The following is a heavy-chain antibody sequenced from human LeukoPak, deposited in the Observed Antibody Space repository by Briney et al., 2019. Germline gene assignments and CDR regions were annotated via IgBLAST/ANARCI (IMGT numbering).Heavy chain of an antibody. CDR2: INPYTGDT. CDR1: GYTFTDYY. D-gene: IGHD3-22*01. CDR3: ATGRRGYYDSSGYWFRDY. V-gene: IGHV1-2*02. J-gene: IGHJ4*02. Sequence: GASVKVSCKASGYTFTDYYMHWVRQAPGQGLEWMGWINPYTGDTKYLQKFQGRVTMTEDTSTDTAYMELSSLRSEDTAVYYCATGRRGYYDSSGYWFRDYWGQGTLVTVSS.